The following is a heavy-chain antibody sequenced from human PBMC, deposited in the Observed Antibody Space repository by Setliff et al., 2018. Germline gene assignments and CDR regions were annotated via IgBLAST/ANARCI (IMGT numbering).Heavy chain of an antibody. V-gene: IGHV5-51*01. D-gene: IGHD3-3*01. CDR2: IYPGDSDT. J-gene: IGHJ5*02. CDR3: ARMYYDFWSGYRGFDP. Sequence: LKISCKGSGYSFTSYWIGWVRQMPGKGLEWMGIIYPGDSDTRYSPSFQGQVTISADKSISTAYLQWSSLKASDTAMYYCARMYYDFWSGYRGFDPWGQGTLVTVSS. CDR1: GYSFTSYW.